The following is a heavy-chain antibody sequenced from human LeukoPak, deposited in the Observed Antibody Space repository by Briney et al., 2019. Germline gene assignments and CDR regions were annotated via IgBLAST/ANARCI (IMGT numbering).Heavy chain of an antibody. CDR1: GYTFIGYF. D-gene: IGHD6-19*01. Sequence: AASVKVSCKASGYTFIGYFMHWVRQAPGQGLEWMGWISAYNGNTNYAQKLQGRVTMTTDTSTSTAYMELRSLRSDDTAVYYCALSSVEQWLVRHGMDVWGQGATVTVSS. CDR2: ISAYNGNT. J-gene: IGHJ6*02. CDR3: ALSSVEQWLVRHGMDV. V-gene: IGHV1-18*04.